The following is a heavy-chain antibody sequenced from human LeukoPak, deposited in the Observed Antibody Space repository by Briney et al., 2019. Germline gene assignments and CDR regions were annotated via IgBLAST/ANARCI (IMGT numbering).Heavy chain of an antibody. Sequence: SETLSLTCTVSGGSISSYYWSWIRQPPGQGLKWIGYIYYSGSTNYNPSLKSRVTISVDTSKNQFSLKLSSVTAADTAVYYCARAPHNFWSGYGMDVWGQGTTVTVSS. V-gene: IGHV4-59*01. J-gene: IGHJ6*02. D-gene: IGHD3-3*01. CDR2: IYYSGST. CDR3: ARAPHNFWSGYGMDV. CDR1: GGSISSYY.